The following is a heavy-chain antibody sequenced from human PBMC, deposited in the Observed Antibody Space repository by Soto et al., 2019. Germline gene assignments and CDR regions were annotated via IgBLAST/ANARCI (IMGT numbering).Heavy chain of an antibody. CDR2: MGGANGAT. CDR3: AKDGVDHNSVWDPFDI. CDR1: GFIFSDYA. D-gene: IGHD2-15*01. Sequence: VQLLESGGGLVQPGGSLRLSCAASGFIFSDYAMSWVRQAPGKGLERVAGMGGANGATYYAESVRGRFAIFRDNSKSTLFLQLNSLRAEDTAVYFWAKDGVDHNSVWDPFDIWGQGTLVTVSS. J-gene: IGHJ3*02. V-gene: IGHV3-23*01.